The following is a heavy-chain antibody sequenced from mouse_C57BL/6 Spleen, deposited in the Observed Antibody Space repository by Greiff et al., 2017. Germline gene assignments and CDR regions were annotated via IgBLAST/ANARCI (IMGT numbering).Heavy chain of an antibody. D-gene: IGHD2-14*01. Sequence: VQLQQSGAELVKPGASVKLSCKASGYTFTSYWMHWVKQRPGRGLEWIGRIDPNSGGTKYNEKFKSKATLTVDKPSRTAYMQLSSLTSEDSAVXYCARGEYDGGDYFDYWGQGTTLTVSS. CDR2: IDPNSGGT. CDR3: ARGEYDGGDYFDY. J-gene: IGHJ2*01. CDR1: GYTFTSYW. V-gene: IGHV1-72*01.